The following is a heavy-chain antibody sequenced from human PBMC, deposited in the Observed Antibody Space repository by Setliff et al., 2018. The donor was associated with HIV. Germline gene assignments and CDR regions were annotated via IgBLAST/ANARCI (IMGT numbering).Heavy chain of an antibody. V-gene: IGHV4-4*07. J-gene: IGHJ6*03. CDR2: MHTSGHT. D-gene: IGHD1-20*01. CDR1: GGSISGYY. CDR3: ARGIGTRYNYYMDV. Sequence: PSETLSLTCTVSGGSISGYYWSWIRQPAGKGLEWIGRMHTSGHTNYNPSLKSRVTMSADTSRNQLSLKLSSVTAADTAVYYCARGIGTRYNYYMDVWGIGTTVTVSS.